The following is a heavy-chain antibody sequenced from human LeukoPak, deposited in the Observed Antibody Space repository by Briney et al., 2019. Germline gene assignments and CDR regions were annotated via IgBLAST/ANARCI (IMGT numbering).Heavy chain of an antibody. CDR2: ISGNGDDT. Sequence: GGSLRLSCVASEFTFSSYTMHWFRQAPGKGLEYVSAISGNGDDTYYANSVKGRFTVSRDNSKNTLYLQMGSLRAEDMAVYYCEREFPEYSYGSFESWGQGTLVTVSS. J-gene: IGHJ4*02. V-gene: IGHV3-64*01. CDR1: EFTFSSYT. CDR3: EREFPEYSYGSFES. D-gene: IGHD5-18*01.